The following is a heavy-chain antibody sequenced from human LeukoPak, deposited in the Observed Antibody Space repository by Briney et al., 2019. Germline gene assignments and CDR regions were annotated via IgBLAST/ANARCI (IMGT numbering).Heavy chain of an antibody. CDR2: ISGDGGST. CDR1: GFTFDDYA. V-gene: IGHV3-43*02. Sequence: PGWSLTLSCAASGFTFDDYAMHWVRQAPGKGLEWVSLISGDGGSTYYADSVKGRFTISRDNSKNSLYLQMNSLRTEDTALYYCAKDIKRRGDIWGQGTMVTVSS. J-gene: IGHJ3*02. CDR3: AKDIKRRGDI.